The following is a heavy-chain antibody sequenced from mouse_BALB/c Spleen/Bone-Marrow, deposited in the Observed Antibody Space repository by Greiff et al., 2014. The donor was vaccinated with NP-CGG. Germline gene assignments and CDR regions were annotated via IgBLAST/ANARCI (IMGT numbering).Heavy chain of an antibody. CDR3: ARVWDWFAY. J-gene: IGHJ3*01. Sequence: EVKLMESGGGLVKPGGSLKLSCTASGLAFSNCDMSWVRQTPEKRLEWVATITSGGGNTYYPDSVKGRFTISRDNARNTLYLQMSSLRSEDTALYYCARVWDWFAYWGQGTLVTVSA. CDR1: GLAFSNCD. V-gene: IGHV5-9*02. D-gene: IGHD4-1*01. CDR2: ITSGGGNT.